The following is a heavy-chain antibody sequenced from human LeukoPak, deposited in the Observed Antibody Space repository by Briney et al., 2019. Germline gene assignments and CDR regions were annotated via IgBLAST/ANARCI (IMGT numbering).Heavy chain of an antibody. Sequence: GGSLRLSCAASGFTFDDYGMSWVRQAPGKGLEWVSGINWNGGSTGYADSVKGRFTISRDNAKNSLFLQMNSLRAEDTALYYCARGYGSGSPRFVDVWGKGTTVTVSS. V-gene: IGHV3-20*04. CDR2: INWNGGST. CDR1: GFTFDDYG. D-gene: IGHD3-10*01. CDR3: ARGYGSGSPRFVDV. J-gene: IGHJ6*04.